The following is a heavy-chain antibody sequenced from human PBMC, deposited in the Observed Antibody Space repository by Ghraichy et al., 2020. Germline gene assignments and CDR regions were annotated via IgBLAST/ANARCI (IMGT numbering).Heavy chain of an antibody. CDR1: GFTFTDYT. V-gene: IGHV3-21*01. CDR3: TRDDFTGSGSIYYSDY. D-gene: IGHD3-10*01. Sequence: GSLRLSCVASGFTFTDYTMNWVRQAPGKGLEWVAFVGTNTDFRRYADSVQGRFTVSRDNANNALYLQMTRLRVEDTAVYYCTRDDFTGSGSIYYSDYWGQGAHVTVSS. J-gene: IGHJ4*02. CDR2: VGTNTDFR.